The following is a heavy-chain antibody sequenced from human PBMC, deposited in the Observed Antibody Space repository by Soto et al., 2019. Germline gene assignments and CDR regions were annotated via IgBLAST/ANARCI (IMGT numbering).Heavy chain of an antibody. CDR3: ARRV. J-gene: IGHJ4*02. CDR2: ISAGGDRT. CDR1: GFTFSHYP. V-gene: IGHV3-23*01. Sequence: EVQVSESCGGLVQPGGSLRLSCATSGFTFSHYPMNWVRQAPGKGLECVSGISAGGDRTYYADSVKGRFTIFRDNSKNSVSLQMNSLRVEDTAVYYCARRVWGQGTLVTVSS.